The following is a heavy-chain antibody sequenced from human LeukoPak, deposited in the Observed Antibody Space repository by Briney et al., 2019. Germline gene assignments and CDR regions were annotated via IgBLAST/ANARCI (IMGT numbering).Heavy chain of an antibody. J-gene: IGHJ4*02. Sequence: PGGSPRLSCSASGFTFSSHTMNWVRQAPGKGLEWISYISSSSSTIYYADSVKGRFTISRDNAKDSLFLQMNSLRAEDTAVYYCASEGDIGYGYLYWGQGTLVTVSS. V-gene: IGHV3-48*04. CDR1: GFTFSSHT. CDR3: ASEGDIGYGYLY. CDR2: ISSSSSTI. D-gene: IGHD5-18*01.